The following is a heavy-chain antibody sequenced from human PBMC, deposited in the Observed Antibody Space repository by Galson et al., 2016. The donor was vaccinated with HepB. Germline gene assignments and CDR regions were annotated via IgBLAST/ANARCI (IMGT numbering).Heavy chain of an antibody. CDR1: GFTVGNNY. CDR2: IYRGGTT. CDR3: ARGVIVGITGDF. D-gene: IGHD1-26*01. V-gene: IGHV3-53*01. Sequence: SLRLSCAASGFTVGNNYMNWVRQAPGKGLEWVSLIYRGGTTYYSDSVKGRFTISRDSSKNTPYFQMNSLRVEDTAMYYRARGVIVGITGDFWGQGALVTVSS. J-gene: IGHJ4*02.